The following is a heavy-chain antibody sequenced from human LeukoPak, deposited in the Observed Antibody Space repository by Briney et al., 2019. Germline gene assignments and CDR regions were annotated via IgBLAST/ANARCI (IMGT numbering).Heavy chain of an antibody. CDR1: GFTFSVYG. CDR3: AKSGGPDVLRYFYY. D-gene: IGHD3-9*01. CDR2: ISYDGSNK. V-gene: IGHV3-30*18. J-gene: IGHJ4*02. Sequence: GGSLRLSCAASGFTFSVYGMHWVRQAPGKGLEWVAVISYDGSNKYYADSVKGRFTISRDNSKNTLYLQMNSLRAEDTAVYYCAKSGGPDVLRYFYYWGQGTLVTVSS.